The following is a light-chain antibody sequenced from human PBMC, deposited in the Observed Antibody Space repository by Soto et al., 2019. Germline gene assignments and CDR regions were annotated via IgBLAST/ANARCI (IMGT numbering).Light chain of an antibody. CDR2: DTS. CDR1: QFVGHS. Sequence: IVLTQSPANRSLSPGERATLSCRASQFVGHSFAWYKQKPGQAPRLLISDTSDRAPGVPGRFSGSGCGTGFTLTISSLEPEEFAGYYCQQRSDNWPTLTFGQGTRLEIK. CDR3: QQRSDNWPTLT. J-gene: IGKJ5*01. V-gene: IGKV3-11*01.